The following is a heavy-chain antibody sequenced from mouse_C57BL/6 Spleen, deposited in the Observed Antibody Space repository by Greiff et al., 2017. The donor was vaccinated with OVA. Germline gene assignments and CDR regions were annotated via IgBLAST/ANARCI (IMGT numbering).Heavy chain of an antibody. CDR1: GYAFSSSW. CDR2: IYPGDGDT. D-gene: IGHD1-1*01. Sequence: VQLQQSGPELVKPGASVKISCKASGYAFSSSWMNWVKQRPGKGLEWIGRIYPGDGDTNYNGKFKGKATLTADKSSSTAYMQLSSLTSEDSAVYFCAREGLYYGSSYGFAYWGQGTLVTVSA. CDR3: AREGLYYGSSYGFAY. V-gene: IGHV1-82*01. J-gene: IGHJ3*01.